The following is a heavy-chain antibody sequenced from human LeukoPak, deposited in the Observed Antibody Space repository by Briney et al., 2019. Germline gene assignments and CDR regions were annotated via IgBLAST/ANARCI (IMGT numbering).Heavy chain of an antibody. J-gene: IGHJ6*03. CDR3: ARRSYRPRYYYMDV. CDR1: GFTFSSYG. CDR2: IRYDGSNK. D-gene: IGHD1-26*01. V-gene: IGHV3-30*02. Sequence: GGSLRLSCAASGFTFSSYGMHWVRQAPGKGLEWVAFIRYDGSNKYYADSVKGRFTISRDNSKNTLYLQMNSLRAEDTAVYYCARRSYRPRYYYMDVWGKGTTVTISS.